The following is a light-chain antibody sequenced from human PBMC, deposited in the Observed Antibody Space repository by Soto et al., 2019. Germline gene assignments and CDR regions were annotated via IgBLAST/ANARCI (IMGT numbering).Light chain of an antibody. CDR3: QQRGEWPPGAT. J-gene: IGKJ5*01. V-gene: IGKV3-11*01. Sequence: EIVLTKSPGTLSLSPGDRATLSCRASRSIRSSLAWYQHRPGQAPRLLIYEASTRATGIPARFSGSGSGTDFTLNIFSLQTEDSAVYYCQQRGEWPPGATFGQGTRLEVK. CDR2: EAS. CDR1: RSIRSS.